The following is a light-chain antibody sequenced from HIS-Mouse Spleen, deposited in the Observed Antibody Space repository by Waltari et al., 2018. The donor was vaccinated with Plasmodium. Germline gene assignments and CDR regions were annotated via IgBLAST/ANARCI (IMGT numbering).Light chain of an antibody. CDR1: SSDVGSYNL. Sequence: QSALTQPASVSGSPGQSITISCTGTSSDVGSYNLVSWYQQHPGKAHKLMIYEGSKRPSGVSNRFAGSKSGNTASLTISVLQAEDEADYYCCSYAGSSTFVVFGGGTKLTVL. V-gene: IGLV2-23*03. J-gene: IGLJ2*01. CDR2: EGS. CDR3: CSYAGSSTFVV.